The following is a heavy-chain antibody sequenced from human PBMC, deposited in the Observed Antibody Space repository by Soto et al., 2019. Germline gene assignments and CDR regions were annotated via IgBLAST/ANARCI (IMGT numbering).Heavy chain of an antibody. J-gene: IGHJ4*02. V-gene: IGHV3-23*01. Sequence: GGSLRLSCAASGFTFSSYAMSWVRQAPGKGLEWVSAISGSGGSTYYADSVKGRFTISRDNSKNTLYLQMNSLRAEDTAVYYWAKFSLLRYFDWYLKDNDYWGQGTLVTVSS. D-gene: IGHD3-9*01. CDR1: GFTFSSYA. CDR3: AKFSLLRYFDWYLKDNDY. CDR2: ISGSGGST.